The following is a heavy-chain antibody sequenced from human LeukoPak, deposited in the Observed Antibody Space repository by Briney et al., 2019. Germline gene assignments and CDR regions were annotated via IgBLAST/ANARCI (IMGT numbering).Heavy chain of an antibody. J-gene: IGHJ4*02. CDR2: ISSSSSYI. Sequence: NAGGSLRLSCAASGFTFSSYSMNWVRQAPGKGLEWVSSISSSSSYIYYADSVKGRFTISRDNAKNSLYLQMNSLRAEDTAVYYCARGWADWGYGSGSYYPAFDYWGQGTLVTVSS. D-gene: IGHD3-10*01. CDR3: ARGWADWGYGSGSYYPAFDY. V-gene: IGHV3-21*01. CDR1: GFTFSSYS.